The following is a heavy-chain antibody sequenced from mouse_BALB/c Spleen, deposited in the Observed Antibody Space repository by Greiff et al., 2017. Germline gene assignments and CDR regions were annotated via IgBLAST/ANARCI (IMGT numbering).Heavy chain of an antibody. CDR2: IYPGNGDT. CDR1: GYTFTSYN. D-gene: IGHD3-1*01. Sequence: LQQPGAELVKPGASVKMSCKASGYTFTSYNMHWVKQTPGQGLEWIGAIYPGNGDTSYNQKFKGKATLTADKSSSTAYMQLSSLTSEDSAVYCCARSGYMMDYWGQGTPVTVSS. CDR3: ARSGYMMDY. V-gene: IGHV1-12*01. J-gene: IGHJ4*01.